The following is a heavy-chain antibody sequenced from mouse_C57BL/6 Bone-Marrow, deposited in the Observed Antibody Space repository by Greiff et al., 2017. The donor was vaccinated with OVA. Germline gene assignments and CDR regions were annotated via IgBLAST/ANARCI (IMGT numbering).Heavy chain of an antibody. J-gene: IGHJ2*01. V-gene: IGHV1-54*01. Sequence: VKLMESGAELVRPGTSVKVSCKASGYAFTNYLIAWVKQRPGQGLEWIGVINPGSGGTNYNEKFKGKATLTADKSSSTAYMQLSSLASEDSAVYFCARSNSYYFDYWGQGTTLTVSS. CDR1: GYAFTNYL. D-gene: IGHD2-5*01. CDR2: INPGSGGT. CDR3: ARSNSYYFDY.